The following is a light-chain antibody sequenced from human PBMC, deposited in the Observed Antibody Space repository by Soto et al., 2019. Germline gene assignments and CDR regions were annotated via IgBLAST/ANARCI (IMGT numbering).Light chain of an antibody. J-gene: IGLJ1*01. CDR2: DDS. V-gene: IGLV3-21*02. CDR3: QVWDTTSDQGV. CDR1: NVGSKS. Sequence: YELTQPPSVSVAPGPTATVTCGGNNVGSKSVHWYQQKPGQAPVLVVYDDSDRPSGIPERFSGSNSGNTATLTISRVEAGDEADYYCQVWDTTSDQGVFGTGTKVTVL.